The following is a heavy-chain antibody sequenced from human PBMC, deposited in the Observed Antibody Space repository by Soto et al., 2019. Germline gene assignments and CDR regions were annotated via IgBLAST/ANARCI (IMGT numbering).Heavy chain of an antibody. J-gene: IGHJ6*04. CDR3: GGAGGGVRGVGAGDV. Sequence: QVQLQESGPGLVKPSETLSLTCTVSGGFISTYYWSWIRQSPGKGLEYVGYIYDTVSTNYNPSLRSRATIPGEPSKSPFPLKRTFVPAADPAVYYGGGAGGGVRGVGAGDVWGKGPTVPVPS. CDR1: GGFISTYY. D-gene: IGHD3-10*01. V-gene: IGHV4-59*12. CDR2: IYDTVST.